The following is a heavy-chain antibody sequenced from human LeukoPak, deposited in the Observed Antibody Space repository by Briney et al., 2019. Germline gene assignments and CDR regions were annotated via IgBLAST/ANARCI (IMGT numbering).Heavy chain of an antibody. Sequence: GGSLRLSCAASGFTFSSYTMNWVRQAPGKGLEWVAYISATGNTVYYADSVKGRFTISRDNAKNSLYLEMNSLRAEDTAVYYCARDTLYDLRRGSYPAFDYWGLGNLVTVSS. V-gene: IGHV3-48*04. D-gene: IGHD3-3*01. J-gene: IGHJ4*02. CDR3: ARDTLYDLRRGSYPAFDY. CDR1: GFTFSSYT. CDR2: ISATGNTV.